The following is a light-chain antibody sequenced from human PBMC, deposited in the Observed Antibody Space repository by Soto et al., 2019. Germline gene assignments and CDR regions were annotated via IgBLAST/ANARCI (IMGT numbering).Light chain of an antibody. CDR1: SGDVGGYRY. CDR3: SSYVGSYTFYV. V-gene: IGLV2-11*01. J-gene: IGLJ1*01. CDR2: DFT. Sequence: QSALTQPRSVSGSPGQSVTISCTGTSGDVGGYRYVSWYQQHPGKAPKLMIYDFTNRPSGVPDRFSGSKSGNSASLTISGLQSEDEADYYCSSYVGSYTFYVFGTGTKLTVL.